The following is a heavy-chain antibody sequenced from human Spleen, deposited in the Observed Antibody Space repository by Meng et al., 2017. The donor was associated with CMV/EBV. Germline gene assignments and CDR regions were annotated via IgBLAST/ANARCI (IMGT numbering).Heavy chain of an antibody. CDR1: EFTFSSYG. Sequence: GGSLRLSCAASEFTFSSYGMHWVRQAPGKGLEWVASVRYDASGSYYADSVRGRFTISRENSKNTLSLQMNSLRVEDTAVYFCAKDGPWIKQFVPTFFDYWGQGTLVTVSS. D-gene: IGHD5-18*01. V-gene: IGHV3-30*02. CDR2: VRYDASGS. J-gene: IGHJ4*02. CDR3: AKDGPWIKQFVPTFFDY.